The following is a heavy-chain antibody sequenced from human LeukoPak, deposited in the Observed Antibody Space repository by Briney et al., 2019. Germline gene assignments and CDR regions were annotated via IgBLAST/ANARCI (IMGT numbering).Heavy chain of an antibody. J-gene: IGHJ6*04. CDR3: ARDRHQFGRLWYMDV. V-gene: IGHV3-7*01. CDR1: GFLLSNYW. D-gene: IGHD2-15*01. CDR2: LKYDGSEG. Sequence: PGGSLRLSCAGSGFLLSNYWMSWVRQAPGKGLEWVANLKYDGSEGHYVDSVKGRFTIHRDNAKNFLYLQMNSLRDEDTAVYYCARDRHQFGRLWYMDVWSRGTTVAVSS.